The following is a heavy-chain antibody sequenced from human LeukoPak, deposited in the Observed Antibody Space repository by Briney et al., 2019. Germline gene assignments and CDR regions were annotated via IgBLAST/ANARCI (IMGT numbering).Heavy chain of an antibody. CDR2: INPNSGGT. D-gene: IGHD6-6*01. V-gene: IGHV1-2*02. Sequence: ASVKVSCKASGYTFTGYYMHWVRQAAGQGLEWMGWINPNSGGTNYAQKFQGRVTMTRDTSISTAYMELSRLRSDDTAVYYCAISSIAASPRSWFDPWGQGTLVTVSS. CDR3: AISSIAASPRSWFDP. J-gene: IGHJ5*02. CDR1: GYTFTGYY.